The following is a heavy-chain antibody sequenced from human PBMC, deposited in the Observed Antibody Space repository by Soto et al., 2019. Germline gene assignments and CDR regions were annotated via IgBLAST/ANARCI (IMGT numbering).Heavy chain of an antibody. Sequence: WLSWVRQMPGKGLEWMGRIDPSDSRTNYSPSFQGHVTMSVDKSINTSYLQWSSLKASDTAMYCCVRLVSQDVDPWGQGTLVTVSS. J-gene: IGHJ5*01. CDR3: VRLVSQDVDP. CDR2: IDPSDSRT. D-gene: IGHD6-6*01. CDR1: W. V-gene: IGHV5-10-1*01.